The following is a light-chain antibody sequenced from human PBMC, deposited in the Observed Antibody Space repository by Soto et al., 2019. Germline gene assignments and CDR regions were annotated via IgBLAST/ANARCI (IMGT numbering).Light chain of an antibody. CDR3: QQTFSTPRT. V-gene: IGKV1-39*01. J-gene: IGKJ1*01. Sequence: DTQMTQSPSSLSASVGDRVTITCRASQNVRSHLNWYQQKPGKAPNLLIYETSTLQSGVPSRFNGDGYGTDFTLSISSLHPEDFATYYCQQTFSTPRTFGQGTKVEI. CDR2: ETS. CDR1: QNVRSH.